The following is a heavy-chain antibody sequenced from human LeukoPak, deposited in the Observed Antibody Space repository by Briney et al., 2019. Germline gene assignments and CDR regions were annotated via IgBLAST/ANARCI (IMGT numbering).Heavy chain of an antibody. CDR3: AKHDY. J-gene: IGHJ4*02. Sequence: VGSLRLSCAASGFTFSSYGMHWVRQAPGKGLEWVAVISYDGSNKYYADSVKGRFTISRDNSKNTLYLQMNSLRAEDTAVYYCAKHDYWGQGTLVTVSS. V-gene: IGHV3-30*18. CDR2: ISYDGSNK. CDR1: GFTFSSYG.